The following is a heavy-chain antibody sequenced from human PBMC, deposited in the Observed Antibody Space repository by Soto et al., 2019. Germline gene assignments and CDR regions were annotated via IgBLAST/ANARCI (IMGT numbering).Heavy chain of an antibody. J-gene: IGHJ6*03. D-gene: IGHD5-18*01. CDR3: ASGVTYYYYYMDV. V-gene: IGHV1-69*10. CDR2: IIPIFGIA. Sequence: ASVKVSCKASGGTFSSYAISWVRQAPGQGLEWMGGIIPIFGIANYAQKFQGRVTITADKSTSTAYMELSSLRSEDTAVYYCASGVTYYYYYMDVWGKGTTVTVSS. CDR1: GGTFSSYA.